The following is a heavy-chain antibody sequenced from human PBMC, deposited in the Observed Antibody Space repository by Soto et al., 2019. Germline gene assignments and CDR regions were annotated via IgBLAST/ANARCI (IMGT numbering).Heavy chain of an antibody. D-gene: IGHD2-21*02. V-gene: IGHV3-23*01. CDR3: AKARHSGDFAGSYDS. CDR2: IGGRGGNA. J-gene: IGHJ5*02. CDR1: GFSFIDYA. Sequence: GVSLRLSCTASGFSFIDYAINWVRQVPGRGLEYVAGIGGRGGNAFYADSMKGRFSISRDNSKNTVYLHMHNLRVDDSAMYYCAKARHSGDFAGSYDSWGQGTLVTVSS.